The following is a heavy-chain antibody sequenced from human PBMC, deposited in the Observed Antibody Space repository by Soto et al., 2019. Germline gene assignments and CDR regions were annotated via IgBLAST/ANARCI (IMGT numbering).Heavy chain of an antibody. Sequence: PSETLSLTCTVSGGSISSGGYYWSWIRQHPGKGLEWIGYIYYSGSTYYNPSLKSRVTISVDTSKNQFSLKLSSVTAADTAVYYCATGPGTDYKFDYWGQVTPVTVSS. J-gene: IGHJ4*02. CDR3: ATGPGTDYKFDY. CDR2: IYYSGST. V-gene: IGHV4-31*03. CDR1: GGSISSGGYY. D-gene: IGHD1-7*01.